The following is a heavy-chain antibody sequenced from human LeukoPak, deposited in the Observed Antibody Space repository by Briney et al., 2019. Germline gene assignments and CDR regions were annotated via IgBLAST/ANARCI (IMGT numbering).Heavy chain of an antibody. V-gene: IGHV4-59*08. CDR1: GGSISSHY. Sequence: SETPSLTCTVSGGSISSHYWSWIRQPPGKGLEWIGYIYYTGRTNYNPSLKSRVTISVDTSKNQFSLRLSSMTAADTAMYYCVRQSEAAGTFWFDPWGQGTLVTVSS. D-gene: IGHD6-13*01. CDR3: VRQSEAAGTFWFDP. CDR2: IYYTGRT. J-gene: IGHJ5*02.